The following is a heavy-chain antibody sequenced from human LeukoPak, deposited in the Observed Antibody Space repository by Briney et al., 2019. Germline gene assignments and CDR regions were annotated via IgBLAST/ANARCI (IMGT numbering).Heavy chain of an antibody. D-gene: IGHD4-23*01. Sequence: ASVKVSCKASGYTFTSYAISWVRQAPGQGLEWMGWISAYNGNTSYAQKFQGRVTMTRDTSTSTVYMELSSLRSEDTAVYYCAREGKETTVVIPNDYWGQGTLVTVSS. J-gene: IGHJ4*02. CDR1: GYTFTSYA. CDR3: AREGKETTVVIPNDY. V-gene: IGHV1-18*01. CDR2: ISAYNGNT.